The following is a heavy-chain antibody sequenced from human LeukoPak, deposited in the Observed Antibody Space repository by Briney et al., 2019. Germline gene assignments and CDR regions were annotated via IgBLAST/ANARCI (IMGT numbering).Heavy chain of an antibody. J-gene: IGHJ4*02. CDR1: GFTVSSNY. V-gene: IGHV3-53*01. CDR3: ARQQLVLPYFDY. CDR2: IYSGGST. Sequence: GGSLRLSCAASGFTVSSNYMSWVRQAPGKGLEWVSVIYSGGSTYYADSVEGRFTISRDNSKNTLYLQMNSLRAEDTAVYYCARQQLVLPYFDYWGQGTLVTVSS. D-gene: IGHD6-13*01.